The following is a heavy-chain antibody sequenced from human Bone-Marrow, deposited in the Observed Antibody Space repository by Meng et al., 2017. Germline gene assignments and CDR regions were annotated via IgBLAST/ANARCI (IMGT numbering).Heavy chain of an antibody. CDR2: IYPADSDT. CDR3: ASTITMVRGVRDYYYYGMDV. V-gene: IGHV5-51*01. Sequence: KVSCKTSGYSFNTYWIAWVRQMPGKGLEWMGIIYPADSDTRYSRSFQGQVTISADKSISTAYLQWSSLKASDTAMYYCASTITMVRGVRDYYYYGMDVWGQGTTVTVSS. CDR1: GYSFNTYW. J-gene: IGHJ6*02. D-gene: IGHD3-10*01.